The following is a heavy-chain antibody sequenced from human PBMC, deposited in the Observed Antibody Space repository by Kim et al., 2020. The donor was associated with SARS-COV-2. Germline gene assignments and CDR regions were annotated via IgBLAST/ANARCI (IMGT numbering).Heavy chain of an antibody. D-gene: IGHD3-9*01. Sequence: SETLSLTCAVYGGSFSGYYWSWIRQPPGKGLEWIGEINHSGSTNYNPSLKSRVTISVDTSKNQFSLKLSSVTAADTAVYYCARDSLYYDILTGYRGYFDYWGQGTLVTVSS. V-gene: IGHV4-34*01. CDR3: ARDSLYYDILTGYRGYFDY. J-gene: IGHJ4*02. CDR1: GGSFSGYY. CDR2: INHSGST.